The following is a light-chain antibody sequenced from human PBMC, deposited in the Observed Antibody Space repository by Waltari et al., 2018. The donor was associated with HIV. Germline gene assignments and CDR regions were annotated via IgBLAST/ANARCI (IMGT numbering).Light chain of an antibody. CDR1: RGISSY. V-gene: IGKV1-9*01. CDR2: AAS. J-gene: IGKJ4*01. Sequence: DIQLTPSTSSLSASVGDRVTITCRASRGISSYLAWHQHKPGEAPRLLIYAASTLQDGVPSRFSGSASGTEFTLTISSLQPEDFATYYCQFLDSFPLFGGGTKVEVK. CDR3: QFLDSFPL.